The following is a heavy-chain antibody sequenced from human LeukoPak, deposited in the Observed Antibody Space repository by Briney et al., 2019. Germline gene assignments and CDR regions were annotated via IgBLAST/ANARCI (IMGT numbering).Heavy chain of an antibody. J-gene: IGHJ4*02. CDR3: ARRLEYSGSKGVFDY. V-gene: IGHV3-66*01. CDR2: IYSGGYT. Sequence: GGSLRLSCAASGFTVTTNYMTWVRQAPGKGLEWVSIIYSGGYTDYADSVRGRFTISRDNSKNTLDLQMNSLRAEDTAVYYCARRLEYSGSKGVFDYWGQGTLVTVSS. CDR1: GFTVTTNY. D-gene: IGHD1-26*01.